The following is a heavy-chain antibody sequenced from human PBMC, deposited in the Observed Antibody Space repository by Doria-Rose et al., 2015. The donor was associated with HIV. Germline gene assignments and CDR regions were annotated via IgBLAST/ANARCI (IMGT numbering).Heavy chain of an antibody. D-gene: IGHD3-10*01. CDR2: ISSTSAYI. J-gene: IGHJ4*02. CDR3: ATGVTLDY. Sequence: VQLVQSGGGLVRPGGSLRLSCATSGFTFSSHRINWVRQAPGKRLEWVSSISSTSAYINYADSVKGRFTISRDNARNSLYLQMDSPRAEDTAIYYCATGVTLDYWGQGTLVTVSS. V-gene: IGHV3-21*01. CDR1: GFTFSSHR.